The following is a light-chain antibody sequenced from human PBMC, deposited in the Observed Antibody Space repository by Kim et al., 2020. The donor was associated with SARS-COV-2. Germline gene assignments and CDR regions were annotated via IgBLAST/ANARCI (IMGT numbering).Light chain of an antibody. CDR3: CSYAGSYTWV. V-gene: IGLV2-11*01. Sequence: QSALTQPRSVSGSPGQSVTISCTGTSSDVGGYNYVSWYQQHPGKAPKLMIYDVSKRPSGVPDRFSGSKSGNTASRTISGLQAEDEADYYCCSYAGSYTWVFGGGTQLTVL. CDR1: SSDVGGYNY. J-gene: IGLJ3*02. CDR2: DVS.